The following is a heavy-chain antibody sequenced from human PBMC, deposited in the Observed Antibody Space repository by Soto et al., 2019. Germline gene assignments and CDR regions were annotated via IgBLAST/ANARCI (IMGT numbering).Heavy chain of an antibody. J-gene: IGHJ6*02. CDR3: AMVDVYVTPSPQDV. Sequence: ASVKVSCKTSGGTFSSYAISWVRQAPGQGLEWMGWINTYNGNTNYAQNLQGRVTLTTDTSTSTAYMELRSLRSNDTAIYYCAMVDVYVTPSPQDVWGQGTTVTVSS. CDR1: GGTFSSYA. D-gene: IGHD3-16*01. CDR2: INTYNGNT. V-gene: IGHV1-18*01.